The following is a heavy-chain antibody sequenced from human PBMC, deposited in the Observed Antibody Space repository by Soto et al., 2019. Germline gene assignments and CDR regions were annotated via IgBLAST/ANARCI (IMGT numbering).Heavy chain of an antibody. CDR1: GFTFSSYG. D-gene: IGHD2-21*02. CDR3: ARGWYCGGYCYERYFDL. V-gene: IGHV3-33*01. CDR2: IWYDGSNK. Sequence: QVQQLESGGGVVQPGRSLRLSCAASGFTFSSYGMHWVRQAPGKGLEWVAVIWYDGSNKYYADSVKGRFTISRDNYKNTLYMLMIRMIAEDTSLYYCARGWYCGGYCYERYFDLWGRGTLVTVSS. J-gene: IGHJ2*01.